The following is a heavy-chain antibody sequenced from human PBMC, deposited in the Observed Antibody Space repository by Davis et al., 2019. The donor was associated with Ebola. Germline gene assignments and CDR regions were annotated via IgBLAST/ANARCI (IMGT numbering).Heavy chain of an antibody. V-gene: IGHV3-30-3*01. J-gene: IGHJ6*02. CDR1: GFTFSSYA. CDR2: ISYDGSNK. Sequence: GESLKISCAASGFTFSSYAMHWVRQAPGKGLEWVAVISYDGSNKYYADSVKGRFTISRDNSKNTLYLQMNSLRAEDTAVYYCARELLPQYGMDVWGQGTTVTVSS. D-gene: IGHD2-15*01. CDR3: ARELLPQYGMDV.